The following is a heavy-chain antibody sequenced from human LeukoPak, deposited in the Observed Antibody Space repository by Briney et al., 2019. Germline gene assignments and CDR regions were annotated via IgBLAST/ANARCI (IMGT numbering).Heavy chain of an antibody. J-gene: IGHJ4*02. CDR2: ISSSSSYI. CDR3: ARDRGYSHGYDLDY. D-gene: IGHD5-18*01. CDR1: GFTFSSYS. Sequence: GGSLRLSCAASGFTFSSYSMNWVRQAPGKGLEWVSSISSSSSYIYYADSVKGRFTISRDNAKNSLYLQMNSLRAEDTAVYYCARDRGYSHGYDLDYWGQGTLVTVSS. V-gene: IGHV3-21*01.